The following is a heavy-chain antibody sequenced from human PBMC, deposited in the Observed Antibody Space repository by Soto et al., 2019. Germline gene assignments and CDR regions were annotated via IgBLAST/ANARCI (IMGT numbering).Heavy chain of an antibody. V-gene: IGHV4-39*01. CDR1: GGSISSSSYY. D-gene: IGHD3-22*01. Sequence: PSETLSLTCTVSGGSISSSSYYWGWIRQPPGKGLEWIGSIYYSGSTYYNPSLKSRVTISVDTSKNQFSLKLSSVTAADTAVYIFSGHWIDLLCRSGYYLSSLFFGYLGQGTL. CDR3: SGHWIDLLCRSGYYLSSLFFGY. CDR2: IYYSGST. J-gene: IGHJ4*03.